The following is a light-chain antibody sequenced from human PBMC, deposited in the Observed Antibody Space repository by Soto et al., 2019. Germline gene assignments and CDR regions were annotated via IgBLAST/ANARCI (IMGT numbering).Light chain of an antibody. V-gene: IGKV3-15*01. CDR2: GAS. J-gene: IGKJ1*01. CDR3: QQYNNWPPWT. Sequence: EVVMTQSPATLSVSPGERATLSCRASQSISSDLAWYQQKPGQAPRLLIYGASTRASDIPARFSGSGSGTEFTLTISSLQSEDFAVYYCQQYNNWPPWTFGQGTK. CDR1: QSISSD.